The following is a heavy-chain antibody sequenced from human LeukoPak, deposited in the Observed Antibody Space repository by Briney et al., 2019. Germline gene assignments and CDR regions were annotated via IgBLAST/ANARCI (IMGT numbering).Heavy chain of an antibody. D-gene: IGHD5-12*01. CDR3: ASAWVRYYDSAFDI. J-gene: IGHJ3*02. CDR2: ISSSSRYI. CDR1: GFTFSSYS. V-gene: IGHV3-21*01. Sequence: GGSLTLSCAASGFTFSSYSKNWVRQAPGKGLEWVSSISSSSRYIYYADSVKGGFTISRDNAKNSLYLQMNSLRAEDTAVYYCASAWVRYYDSAFDIWGQGTMVTVSS.